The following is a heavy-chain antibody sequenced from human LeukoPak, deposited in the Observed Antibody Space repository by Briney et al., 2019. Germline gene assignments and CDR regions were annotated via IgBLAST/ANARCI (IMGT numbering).Heavy chain of an antibody. D-gene: IGHD5-24*01. CDR2: IYIGEVT. J-gene: IGHJ6*03. V-gene: IGHV3-66*01. Sequence: PGGSLRLSCAASGFTFSSYAMSWVRQAPGKGLEWVAVIYIGEVTYYADSVRDRFIIPRDTSKNTLYLQMNSLRAEDTAVYHCGRGDYHNYYMDVWGKGTTVTISS. CDR3: GRGDYHNYYMDV. CDR1: GFTFSSYA.